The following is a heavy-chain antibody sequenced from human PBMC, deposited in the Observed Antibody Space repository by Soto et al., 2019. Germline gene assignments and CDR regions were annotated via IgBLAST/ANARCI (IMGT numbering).Heavy chain of an antibody. CDR1: GGSPRPKW. CDR3: ARLGAYYQSLDP. D-gene: IGHD3-22*01. V-gene: IGHV4-59*08. CDR2: IYYSGTA. Sequence: LSVTNSGSGGSPRPKWYPGFRQTPGKGLECIAYIYYSGTATYNPSLNSRVAISLDMSKNQISLTLSSVTAADTAVYYCARLGAYYQSLDPWGQGTLVTVS. J-gene: IGHJ5*02.